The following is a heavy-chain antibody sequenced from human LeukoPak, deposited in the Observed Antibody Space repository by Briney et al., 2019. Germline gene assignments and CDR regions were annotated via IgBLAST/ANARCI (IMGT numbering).Heavy chain of an antibody. J-gene: IGHJ4*02. D-gene: IGHD3-16*01. CDR3: ARKLGGDPTGDFDY. CDR1: GYNFYDYG. CDR2: ISSSSSYI. V-gene: IGHV3-21*01. Sequence: GGSLSLSCAASGYNFYDYGMSRVRQGPGRGLEGVLSISSSSSYIYYAVPVKGRFTISRDNAKNSLYLQMNSQRAEDTAVYYCARKLGGDPTGDFDYWGQGTLVTVSS.